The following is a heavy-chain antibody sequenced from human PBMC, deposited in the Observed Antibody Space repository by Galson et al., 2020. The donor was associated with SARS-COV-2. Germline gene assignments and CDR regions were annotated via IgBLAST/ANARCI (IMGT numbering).Heavy chain of an antibody. CDR1: GFTFSSYA. Sequence: QLGESLKISCAASGFTFSSYAMHWLRQAPGKGLEWVAAISYDGSNKYYADSVKGRFTISRDNSKNTLYLQMNSLRAEDTAVYYCARIHCGGDCYWGGGYFDYWGQGTLVTVSA. J-gene: IGHJ4*02. CDR2: ISYDGSNK. CDR3: ARIHCGGDCYWGGGYFDY. V-gene: IGHV3-30*04. D-gene: IGHD2-21*01.